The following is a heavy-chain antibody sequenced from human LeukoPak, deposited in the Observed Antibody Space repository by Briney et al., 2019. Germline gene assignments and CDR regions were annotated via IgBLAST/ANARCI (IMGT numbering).Heavy chain of an antibody. CDR3: ARHSSASYYHGSGSYYNVN. D-gene: IGHD3-10*01. CDR2: VSHSGRT. J-gene: IGHJ4*02. CDR1: GGSISSSNYY. V-gene: IGHV4-39*01. Sequence: SETLSLTCTVSGGSISSSNYYWGWIRQPPGKGLEWIGSVSHSGRTYYNPSLKGRVTISVDTSRHQLPLKLSSVTAADTAVYYCARHSSASYYHGSGSYYNVNWGQGTLVTVSS.